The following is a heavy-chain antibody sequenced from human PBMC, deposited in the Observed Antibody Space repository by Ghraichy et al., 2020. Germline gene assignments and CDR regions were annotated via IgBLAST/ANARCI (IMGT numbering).Heavy chain of an antibody. Sequence: SVQVSCRASGGTFSSYAVNWVRQAPGQGLEWMGRIIPMAGIADYAQQFQGRVTMNADKSTTTAYMVLTSLRSEDTAVYYCARDRYAALPATPAYGLDAWGKGTWVTVS. CDR2: IIPMAGIA. CDR1: GGTFSSYA. J-gene: IGHJ6*04. CDR3: ARDRYAALPATPAYGLDA. D-gene: IGHD2-15*01. V-gene: IGHV1-69*04.